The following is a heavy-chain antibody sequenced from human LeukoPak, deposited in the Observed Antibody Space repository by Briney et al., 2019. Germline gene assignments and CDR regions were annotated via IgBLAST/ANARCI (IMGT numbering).Heavy chain of an antibody. CDR3: AKWMATGGAFDI. CDR2: IQYDGSNE. V-gene: IGHV3-30*02. CDR1: GFTFSSYG. J-gene: IGHJ3*02. Sequence: QPGGSLRLSCAASGFTFSSYGMHWVRQAPGKGLEWVAYIQYDGSNEQYADSVKGRFSISRDSSKNTLYLQMNSLRAEDTAVYYCAKWMATGGAFDIWGQGTMVTVSS. D-gene: IGHD5-24*01.